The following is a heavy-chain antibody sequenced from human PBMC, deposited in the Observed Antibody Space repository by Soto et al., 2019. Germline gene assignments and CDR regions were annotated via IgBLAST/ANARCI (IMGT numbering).Heavy chain of an antibody. CDR1: GGSISSSSYY. V-gene: IGHV4-39*01. J-gene: IGHJ3*02. CDR3: PVAYCGGDCALDAFDI. Sequence: QLQLQESGPGLVKPSETLSLTCTVSGGSISSSSYYWGWIRQPPGKGLEWIGSIYYSGRTYYNPSLRCRFTISVDTSKNQFSLKLSSVTAADTAVYYCPVAYCGGDCALDAFDIWGQGTMVTVSS. D-gene: IGHD2-21*02. CDR2: IYYSGRT.